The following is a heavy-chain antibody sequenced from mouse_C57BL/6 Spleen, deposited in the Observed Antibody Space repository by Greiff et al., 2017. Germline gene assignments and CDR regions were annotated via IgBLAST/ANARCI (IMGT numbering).Heavy chain of an antibody. D-gene: IGHD4-1*01. CDR3: VWDVFAY. V-gene: IGHV10-3*01. J-gene: IGHJ3*01. CDR2: ISRKSSNYAT. CDR1: GFTFNTYA. Sequence: EVQLVESGGGLVQPKGSLTLSCAASGFTFNTYALPWVRQAPGTGLEWVARISRKSSNYATYYADSVKDRFTISRDDSQSMLYLQMNNLKTEDTAMYYCVWDVFAYWGQGTLVTVSA.